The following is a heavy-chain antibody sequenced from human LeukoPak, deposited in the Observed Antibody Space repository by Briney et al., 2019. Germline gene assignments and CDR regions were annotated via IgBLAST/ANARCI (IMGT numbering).Heavy chain of an antibody. CDR2: IYHSGST. CDR1: GYSISSGYY. V-gene: IGHV4-38-2*02. J-gene: IGHJ4*02. D-gene: IGHD5-18*01. CDR3: ARGQKYTSGYTVTELGSRYFDY. Sequence: SETLSLTCTVSGYSISSGYYWGWIRPPPGKGLEWIGSIYHSGSTYYNPSLKSRVTISVDTSKNQFSLKLSSVTAADTAVYYCARGQKYTSGYTVTELGSRYFDYWGQGALVTVSS.